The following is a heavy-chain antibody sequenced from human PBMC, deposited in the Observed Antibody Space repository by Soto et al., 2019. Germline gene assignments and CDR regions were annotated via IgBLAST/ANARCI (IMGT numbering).Heavy chain of an antibody. CDR1: GFTFSSYG. V-gene: IGHV3-33*01. Sequence: QVQLVESGGGVVQPGRSLRLSCAASGFTFSSYGMHWVRQAPGKGLEWVAVIWYDGSNKYYADSVKGRFTISRDNSKNTLDLQMNSLRAEDTAVYYCARPWVYYYYYGMDVWGQGTTVTVSS. J-gene: IGHJ6*02. D-gene: IGHD1-26*01. CDR3: ARPWVYYYYYGMDV. CDR2: IWYDGSNK.